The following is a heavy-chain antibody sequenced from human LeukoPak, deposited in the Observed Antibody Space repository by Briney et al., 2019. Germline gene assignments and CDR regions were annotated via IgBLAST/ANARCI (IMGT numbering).Heavy chain of an antibody. CDR2: IHYSGST. V-gene: IGHV4-59*01. D-gene: IGHD3-22*01. J-gene: IGHJ4*02. Sequence: PSETLSLTCTVSGGSISSYYWSWIRQPPGKGLEWIGYIHYSGSTNYNPSLKSRVTISVDTSENQFSLKLSSVTAADTAVYYCARGLGQSSGYYPLDYWGQGTLVTVSS. CDR1: GGSISSYY. CDR3: ARGLGQSSGYYPLDY.